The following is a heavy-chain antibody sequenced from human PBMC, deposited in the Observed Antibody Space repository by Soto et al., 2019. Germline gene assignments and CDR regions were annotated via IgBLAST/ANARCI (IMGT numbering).Heavy chain of an antibody. Sequence: LGESLRISCRASGYSFTNSWVGWVRQMPWKGLEWMGIIYPGDSDTRYSPSFQGQVTISADKSISTAYLQWSSLEASDTAMYYCARVTVIPNVWFDPWGQGTLVTVSS. CDR3: ARVTVIPNVWFDP. CDR2: IYPGDSDT. J-gene: IGHJ5*02. V-gene: IGHV5-51*01. CDR1: GYSFTNSW. D-gene: IGHD2-21*02.